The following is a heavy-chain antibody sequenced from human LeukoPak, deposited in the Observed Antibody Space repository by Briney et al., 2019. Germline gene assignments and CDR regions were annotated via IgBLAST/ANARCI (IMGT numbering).Heavy chain of an antibody. D-gene: IGHD6-13*01. CDR3: ARNRGSSWYGDY. J-gene: IGHJ4*02. Sequence: GGSLRLSCAGSGFTFSDYWMTWVRQAPGRGLEWVANIKEDGSDKQYVDSVQGRFTISRDNAENSLYLQMNSLRAEDTAVYHCARNRGSSWYGDYWGQGTLVTVSS. CDR2: IKEDGSDK. V-gene: IGHV3-7*01. CDR1: GFTFSDYW.